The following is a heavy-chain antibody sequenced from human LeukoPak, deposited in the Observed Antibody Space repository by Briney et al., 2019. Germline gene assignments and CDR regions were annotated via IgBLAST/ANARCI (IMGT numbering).Heavy chain of an antibody. D-gene: IGHD6-19*01. CDR2: ISGFSGNT. Sequence: ASVKVSCTASGYTFTSYGISWVRQAPGQGLEWMGWISGFSGNTAYAQKLQGRVTMTTDTSTSTAFLELRSLRSDDTAVYYCARSSGWYDYWGQGTLVTVSS. CDR1: GYTFTSYG. CDR3: ARSSGWYDY. V-gene: IGHV1-18*01. J-gene: IGHJ4*02.